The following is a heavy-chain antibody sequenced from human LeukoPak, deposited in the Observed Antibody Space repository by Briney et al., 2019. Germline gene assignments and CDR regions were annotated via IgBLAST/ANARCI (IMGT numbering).Heavy chain of an antibody. CDR2: ISAYNGNT. V-gene: IGHV1-18*01. Sequence: ASVTLSCTASGYTFTSYGISWVRQAPGQGPEWMGCISAYNGNTNYAQNLQGRVTIPTDTSTSTAYMELRSLRSDDTAVYYCARLPLGYCSGGSCCSNGYFDYLGQGSLVSVCS. CDR1: GYTFTSYG. J-gene: IGHJ4*02. CDR3: ARLPLGYCSGGSCCSNGYFDY. D-gene: IGHD2-15*01.